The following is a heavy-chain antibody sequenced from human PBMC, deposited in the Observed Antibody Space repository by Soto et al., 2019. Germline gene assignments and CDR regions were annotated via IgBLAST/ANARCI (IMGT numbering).Heavy chain of an antibody. Sequence: SETLSITCTVSGGSVSSGSYYWSWIRQPPGKGLEWIGYIYYSGSTNYNPSLKSRVTISVDTSKNQFSLKLSSVTAADTAVYYCARGGSGWYPVYWGQGTLVTVSS. J-gene: IGHJ4*02. CDR3: ARGGSGWYPVY. CDR1: GGSVSSGSYY. CDR2: IYYSGST. D-gene: IGHD6-19*01. V-gene: IGHV4-61*01.